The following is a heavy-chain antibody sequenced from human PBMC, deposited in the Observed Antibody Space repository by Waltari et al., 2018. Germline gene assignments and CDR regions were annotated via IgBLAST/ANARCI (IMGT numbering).Heavy chain of an antibody. J-gene: IGHJ2*01. CDR3: ARGGDYGLGSYWYFDL. Sequence: EVQLVESGGGLVQPGGSLRLSCAASGLTFSSYWMHWVRQAPGKGLVWVSRISSDGSSTSYADSVKGRFTISRDNAKNTLYLQMNSLRAEDTAVYYCARGGDYGLGSYWYFDLWGRGTLVTVSS. CDR2: ISSDGSST. V-gene: IGHV3-74*01. CDR1: GLTFSSYW. D-gene: IGHD4-17*01.